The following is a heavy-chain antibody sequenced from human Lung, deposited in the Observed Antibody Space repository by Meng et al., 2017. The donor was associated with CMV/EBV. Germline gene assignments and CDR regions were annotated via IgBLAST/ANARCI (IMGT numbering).Heavy chain of an antibody. CDR1: GFMFSDYS. Sequence: GESLKISCAASGFMFSDYSMNWVRQAPGKGLEWVSSISNGGAYIYYADSVKGRFTISRDNAQNSLYLQMNSLRAEDTAVYYCARDVSPRSSVYFAIYYFYALDVWCQXTTVTVSS. CDR3: ARDVSPRSSVYFAIYYFYALDV. V-gene: IGHV3-21*01. J-gene: IGHJ6*02. D-gene: IGHD5/OR15-5a*01. CDR2: ISNGGAYI.